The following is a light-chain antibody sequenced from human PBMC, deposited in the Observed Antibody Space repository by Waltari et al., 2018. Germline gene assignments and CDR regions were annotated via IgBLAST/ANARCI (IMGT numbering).Light chain of an antibody. J-gene: IGLJ2*01. CDR3: ATWDNTLRDVV. Sequence: QSVLTQPPSVSAAPGQKVTISCSGSSSNIGNYSVSWYHHLPGAAPKLLIYDNNKRPSGIPDRFSASKSGTSATLDITGLQIGDEADYYCATWDNTLRDVVFGGGTKLTVL. CDR1: SSNIGNYS. CDR2: DNN. V-gene: IGLV1-51*01.